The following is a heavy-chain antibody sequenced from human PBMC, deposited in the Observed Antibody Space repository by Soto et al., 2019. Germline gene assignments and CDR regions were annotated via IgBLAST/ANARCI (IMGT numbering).Heavy chain of an antibody. J-gene: IGHJ4*02. CDR1: GYTFNSHY. D-gene: IGHD2-2*01. Sequence: GASVKVSCKASGYTFNSHYMHWVRQAPGQGLEWMGIINPSGGSTTYAQKFQGRVAMTRDTSTSTVYMELSSLKSEDTAVYYCARDRGGSSPPGDYWGQGTLVTVSS. V-gene: IGHV1-46*02. CDR3: ARDRGGSSPPGDY. CDR2: INPSGGST.